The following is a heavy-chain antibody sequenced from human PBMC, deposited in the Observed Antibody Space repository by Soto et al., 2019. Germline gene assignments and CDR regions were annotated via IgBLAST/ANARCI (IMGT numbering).Heavy chain of an antibody. Sequence: SETLSLTCTVFGGSISSYYWSWIRQPPGKGLEWIGYIYYSGSTNYNPSLKSRVTISVDTSKNQFSLKLSSVTAADTAVYYCARGLGRADTAMGFDYWGQGTLVTVSS. CDR1: GGSISSYY. CDR3: ARGLGRADTAMGFDY. D-gene: IGHD5-18*01. CDR2: IYYSGST. V-gene: IGHV4-59*01. J-gene: IGHJ4*02.